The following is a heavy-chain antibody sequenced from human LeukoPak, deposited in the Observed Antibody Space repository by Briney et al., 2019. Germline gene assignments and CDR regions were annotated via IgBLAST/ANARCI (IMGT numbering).Heavy chain of an antibody. D-gene: IGHD3-10*01. CDR2: ISGSGDGR. Sequence: GGSLRLSCAASGFTFSTYAMSWVRQAPGKGLEWVSAISGSGDGRYNADSVKGRFTISRDNSRSTLYLQMNSLRPEDTAIYYCAREGYYGSGSRPSLYFDYWGQGTLVTVSS. CDR3: AREGYYGSGSRPSLYFDY. J-gene: IGHJ4*02. V-gene: IGHV3-23*01. CDR1: GFTFSTYA.